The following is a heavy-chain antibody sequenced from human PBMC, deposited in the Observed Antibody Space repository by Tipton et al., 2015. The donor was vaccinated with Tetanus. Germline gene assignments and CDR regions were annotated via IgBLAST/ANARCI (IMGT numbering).Heavy chain of an antibody. CDR3: ARSELVVPVYGMDV. V-gene: IGHV4-34*01. D-gene: IGHD2-2*01. CDR1: GGSFSGYY. CDR2: INHSGST. J-gene: IGHJ6*02. Sequence: TLSLTCAVYGGSFSGYYWSWIRQPPGKGLEWIGEINHSGSTNYNPSLKSRVTISVDTSKNQFSLKLSSVTAADTAVYYCARSELVVPVYGMDVWGQGTTVTVSS.